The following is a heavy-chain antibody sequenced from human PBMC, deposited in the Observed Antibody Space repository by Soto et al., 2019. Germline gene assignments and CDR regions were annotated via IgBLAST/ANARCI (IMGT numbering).Heavy chain of an antibody. J-gene: IGHJ6*02. Sequence: PGGSLRLSCAASGFTVSSNHMSWVRQAPGKGLEWVSVIYSGGSTYYADSVKGRFTISRDNSKNTLYLQMNSLRAEDTAVYYCAKPIRGTHYYYYGMDVWGQGTTVTVSS. V-gene: IGHV3-66*04. D-gene: IGHD1-7*01. CDR1: GFTVSSNH. CDR3: AKPIRGTHYYYYGMDV. CDR2: IYSGGST.